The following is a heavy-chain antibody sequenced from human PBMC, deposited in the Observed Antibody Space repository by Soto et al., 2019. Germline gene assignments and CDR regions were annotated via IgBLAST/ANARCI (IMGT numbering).Heavy chain of an antibody. CDR1: GGSISSGDYY. V-gene: IGHV4-30-4*01. CDR2: IYYSGNT. J-gene: IGHJ5*02. Sequence: QVQLQESGPGLAKPSQTLSLTCSVSGGSISSGDYYWSWIRQPPGKGLEWIGYIYYSGNTYYNPSLKSRVTISVDTSKNQFSLNLTSVTAADTAVYYCARYCITTTCYLPRFDPWGQGTLVTVSS. CDR3: ARYCITTTCYLPRFDP. D-gene: IGHD2-2*01.